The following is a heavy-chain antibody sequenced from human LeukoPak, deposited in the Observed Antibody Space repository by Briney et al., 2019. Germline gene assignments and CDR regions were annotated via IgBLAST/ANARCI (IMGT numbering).Heavy chain of an antibody. V-gene: IGHV4-39*01. J-gene: IGHJ4*02. CDR3: ARGDGYNEYYFDY. CDR2: IYYSGST. Sequence: SETLSLTCTVSGGSISSSSYYWGWIRQPPGKGLEWIGSIYYSGSTYYNPSLKSRVTISVDTSKNQFSLKLSSVTAADTAVYYCARGDGYNEYYFDYWGQGTLVTVSS. D-gene: IGHD5-12*01. CDR1: GGSISSSSYY.